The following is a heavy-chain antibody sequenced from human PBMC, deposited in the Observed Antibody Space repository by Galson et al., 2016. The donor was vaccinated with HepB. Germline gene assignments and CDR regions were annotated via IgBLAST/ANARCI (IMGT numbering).Heavy chain of an antibody. J-gene: IGHJ5*02. V-gene: IGHV1-18*01. CDR3: ARSGIIRVNWFDP. D-gene: IGHD3-10*01. CDR2: ISPYNGNT. Sequence: SVKVPCKASGYTFSGHGIAWVRQAPGQGLEWMGYISPYNGNTDYAQNFQGRITMTTDASTSTAYMEVRSLKSDDTAVYYCARSGIIRVNWFDPWGQGTLVIVSS. CDR1: GYTFSGHG.